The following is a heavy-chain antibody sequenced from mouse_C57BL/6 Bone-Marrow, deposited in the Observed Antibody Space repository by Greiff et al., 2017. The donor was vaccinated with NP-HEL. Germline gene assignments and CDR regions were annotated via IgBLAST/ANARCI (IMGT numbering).Heavy chain of an antibody. Sequence: QVQLQQPGAELVRPGSSVKLSCKASGYTFTSYWMHWVKQRPIQGLEWIGNIDPSDSENHYNQKFKDKATLTVDKSSSTAYMQLSSLTSEDSAVYYCARSWATTVVASGMDYWGQGTSVTVSS. CDR2: IDPSDSEN. CDR3: ARSWATTVVASGMDY. J-gene: IGHJ4*01. CDR1: GYTFTSYW. D-gene: IGHD1-1*01. V-gene: IGHV1-52*01.